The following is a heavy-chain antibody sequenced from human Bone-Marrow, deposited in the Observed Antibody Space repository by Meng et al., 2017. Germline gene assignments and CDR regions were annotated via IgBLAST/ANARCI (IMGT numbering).Heavy chain of an antibody. CDR2: IYHGGDT. J-gene: IGHJ4*02. Sequence: QERLRGSGAVLVKPAGTLSLARVVAGGAIRSIDWWSWVRQPQGMGLEWIGEIYHGGDTNYNPYIKSRVTIAIDKSKNQFSLKLSSVTAADTAVYYCASWIYSCGWQWGQGALVTVSS. D-gene: IGHD6-19*01. CDR1: GGAIRSIDW. V-gene: IGHV4/OR15-8*02. CDR3: ASWIYSCGWQ.